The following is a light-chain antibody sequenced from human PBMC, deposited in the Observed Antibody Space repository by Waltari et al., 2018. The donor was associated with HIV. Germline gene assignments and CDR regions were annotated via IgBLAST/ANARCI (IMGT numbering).Light chain of an antibody. CDR3: QQYALSPFT. CDR2: DAS. J-gene: IGKJ2*01. CDR1: QTVTSNS. V-gene: IGKV3-20*01. Sequence: EIVLTQSPVPQSLSPGSSASLSCRASQTVTSNSIAWYQVRPGQAPRVVIYDASYRAADIPDRFTGSGSGTNFTLTITRLEPEDFALYFCQQYALSPFTFGQGTSLEV.